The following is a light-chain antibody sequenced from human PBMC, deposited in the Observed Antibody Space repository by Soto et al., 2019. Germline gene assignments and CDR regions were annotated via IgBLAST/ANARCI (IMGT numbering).Light chain of an antibody. CDR3: QQYSIWRT. CDR2: GAS. Sequence: IVVTKCAITLSLSPGERSTLSCRASQSVGSNYLTWHQQKPGQAPRLLIFGASSRATGIPDRFSGSGSGTDFTLTISRLEPEDFAVYYCQQYSIWRTFGQGTKV. V-gene: IGKV3-20*01. CDR1: QSVGSNY. J-gene: IGKJ1*01.